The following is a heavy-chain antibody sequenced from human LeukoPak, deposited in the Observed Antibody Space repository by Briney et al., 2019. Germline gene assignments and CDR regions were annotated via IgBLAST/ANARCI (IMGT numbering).Heavy chain of an antibody. V-gene: IGHV3-23*01. D-gene: IGHD5-12*01. J-gene: IGHJ4*02. CDR1: GFTVSSNY. Sequence: GGSLRLSCAASGFTVSSNYMSWVRQAPGKGLEWVSAISAGGGSTNYADSVKGRFTISRDNSKNTLYLQMNSLRAEDTAVYYCAKGGSGYTFDSWGQGTLVTVSP. CDR3: AKGGSGYTFDS. CDR2: ISAGGGST.